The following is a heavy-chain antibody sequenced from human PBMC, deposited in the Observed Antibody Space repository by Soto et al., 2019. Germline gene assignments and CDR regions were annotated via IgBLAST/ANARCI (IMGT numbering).Heavy chain of an antibody. V-gene: IGHV3-30*18. J-gene: IGHJ4*02. CDR2: ISYDGNHA. CDR3: AKDAGYGAGSYDPPDY. CDR1: GFTFTNYG. D-gene: IGHD3-10*01. Sequence: QVQLVESGGGAVQPGRSLRLSCAASGFTFTNYGMHWVRQAPGKGLEWVSIISYDGNHAYYADFVRGRFTISRDDSKNTLYLQLNSLRAEDTAVYYCAKDAGYGAGSYDPPDYWGQGTLVAVSS.